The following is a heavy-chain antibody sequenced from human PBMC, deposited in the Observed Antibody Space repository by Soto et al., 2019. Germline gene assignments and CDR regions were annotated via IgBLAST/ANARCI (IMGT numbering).Heavy chain of an antibody. D-gene: IGHD3-9*01. J-gene: IGHJ4*02. CDR2: IYWDDDK. V-gene: IGHV2-5*02. CDR3: AHRLDRSYFDD. CDR1: GFSLSTRTTGVG. Sequence: QIILKESGPTLVKPTQTLTLTCTFSGFSLSTRTTGVGVGWIRQPPGKALECLAVIYWDDDKRYRPSLKSRLTHTKDTSKHQVVLTMSNMDPGDTAIYYCAHRLDRSYFDDWGQGTLVAVSS.